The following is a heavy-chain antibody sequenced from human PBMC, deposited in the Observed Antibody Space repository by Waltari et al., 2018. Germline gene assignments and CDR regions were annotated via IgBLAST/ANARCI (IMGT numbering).Heavy chain of an antibody. CDR2: ISPDGSGK. CDR3: GRFGSPGSFDS. J-gene: IGHJ5*02. V-gene: IGHV3-7*01. D-gene: IGHD3-10*01. Sequence: DVQLLESGGALVQPGGSLRLSCTASGFTFRNHWMGWVRQTPGKGPEYVDIISPDGSGKKYVDSVKGRFTFSRDNAQNSFFLQMNSLRAEDTAVYYCGRFGSPGSFDSWGQGTLVTVSS. CDR1: GFTFRNHW.